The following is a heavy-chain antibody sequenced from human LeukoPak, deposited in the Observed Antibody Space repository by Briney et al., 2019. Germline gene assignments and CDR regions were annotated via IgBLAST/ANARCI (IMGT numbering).Heavy chain of an antibody. D-gene: IGHD2-2*02. CDR3: AKKSVPNTPPTFDY. CDR2: ISGGGDST. CDR1: GFTFSSYA. V-gene: IGHV3-23*01. Sequence: GGSLRLSCAASGFTFSSYAMNWVRQAPGKGLEWVSAISGGGDSTYYADSVRGRFTISRDNSKNTLYLQMNSLRAEDTAVYYCAKKSVPNTPPTFDYWGQGTLVTVSS. J-gene: IGHJ4*02.